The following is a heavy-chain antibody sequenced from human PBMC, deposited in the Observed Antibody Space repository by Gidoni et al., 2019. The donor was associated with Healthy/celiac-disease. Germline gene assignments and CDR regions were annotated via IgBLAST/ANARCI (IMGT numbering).Heavy chain of an antibody. J-gene: IGHJ5*02. CDR3: ARQGPTIVLMVLLDVGWFDP. CDR1: GGSIRSSRYY. D-gene: IGHD2-8*01. CDR2: IYYSGST. Sequence: QLQLQESGPGLVKPSETLSLTCTVSGGSIRSSRYYWGWIRQPPGKGLEWIGSIYYSGSTYYNPSLKSRVTISVDTSKNQFSLKLSSVTAADTAVYYCARQGPTIVLMVLLDVGWFDPWGQGTLVTVSS. V-gene: IGHV4-39*01.